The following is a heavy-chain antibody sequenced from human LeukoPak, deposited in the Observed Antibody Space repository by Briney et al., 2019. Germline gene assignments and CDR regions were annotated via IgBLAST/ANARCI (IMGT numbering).Heavy chain of an antibody. V-gene: IGHV1-69*01. D-gene: IGHD2-2*01. CDR3: ARAGVGGYCSSTSCYFDY. J-gene: IGHJ4*02. CDR1: GGTFSSYA. Sequence: GSSVNVSCKASGGTFSSYAIRWVRPAPGQGLEWMGGIIPIFGTANYAQKFQGRVTITADESTSTAYMELSSLRSEDTAVYYCARAGVGGYCSSTSCYFDYWGQGTLVTVSS. CDR2: IIPIFGTA.